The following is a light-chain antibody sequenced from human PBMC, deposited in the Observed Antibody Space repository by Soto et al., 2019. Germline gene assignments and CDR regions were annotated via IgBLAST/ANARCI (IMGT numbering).Light chain of an antibody. CDR2: TVS. CDR3: SSFTTDSTYV. CDR1: SSDVGANMF. V-gene: IGLV2-14*01. Sequence: QSALTQPASVSGSPGQSITISCTGASSDVGANMFVSWYQQRPGKVTKLMIYTVSSRPSGVSQRFSGSKSGNTASLTISRLQAEDEADYYCSSFTTDSTYVLGTGTTVTV. J-gene: IGLJ1*01.